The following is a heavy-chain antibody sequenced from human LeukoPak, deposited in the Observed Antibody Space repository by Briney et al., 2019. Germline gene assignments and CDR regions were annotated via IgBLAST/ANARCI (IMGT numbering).Heavy chain of an antibody. D-gene: IGHD2-2*01. CDR2: INHSGST. V-gene: IGHV4-34*01. Sequence: SETLSLTCAVYGGSFSGYYWSWIRQPPGKGLEWIGEINHSGSTNYNPSFKSRVTISVDTSKNQFSLKLSSVTAADTAVYYCARELGYCSSTSCYEGGMDVWGQGTTVTVSS. CDR1: GGSFSGYY. CDR3: ARELGYCSSTSCYEGGMDV. J-gene: IGHJ6*02.